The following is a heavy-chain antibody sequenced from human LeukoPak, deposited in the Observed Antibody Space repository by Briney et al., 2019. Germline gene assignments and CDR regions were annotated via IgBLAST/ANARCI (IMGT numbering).Heavy chain of an antibody. CDR3: AKSGQYSSSWQYYFDY. CDR1: GFTFSNAW. J-gene: IGHJ4*02. V-gene: IGHV3-23*01. Sequence: GGSLRLSCAASGFTFSNAWMSWVRQAPGKGLEWVSAISGSGGSTYYADSVKGRFTISRDNSKNTLYLQMNSLRAEDTAVYYCAKSGQYSSSWQYYFDYWGQGTLVTVSS. CDR2: ISGSGGST. D-gene: IGHD6-13*01.